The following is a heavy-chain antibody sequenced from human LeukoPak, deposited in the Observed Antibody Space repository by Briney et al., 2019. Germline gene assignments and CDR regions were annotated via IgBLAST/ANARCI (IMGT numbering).Heavy chain of an antibody. Sequence: ASVKVSCKASGYTFTSYYMHWVRQAPGQGLEWMGIINPSGGSTSYAQKFQGRVTMTRDMSTSTVYMELSSQRSEDTAVYYCAREGYDFWSGYRVDYWGQGTLVTVSS. D-gene: IGHD3-3*01. V-gene: IGHV1-46*01. CDR2: INPSGGST. CDR1: GYTFTSYY. CDR3: AREGYDFWSGYRVDY. J-gene: IGHJ4*02.